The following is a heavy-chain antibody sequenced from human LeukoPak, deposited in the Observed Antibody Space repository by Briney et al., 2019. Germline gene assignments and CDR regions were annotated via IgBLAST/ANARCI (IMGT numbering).Heavy chain of an antibody. V-gene: IGHV3-23*01. CDR3: AKDLAYCSGGSCYAEYFQH. D-gene: IGHD2-15*01. J-gene: IGHJ1*01. Sequence: GGSLRLSCAASGFTFSSYAMSWVRQAPGKGLEWVSAISGSGGSTYYADSVKGRFTISRDNSKNTLYLQMNSLRAEDTAVYYCAKDLAYCSGGSCYAEYFQHWGQGTLVTVSS. CDR1: GFTFSSYA. CDR2: ISGSGGST.